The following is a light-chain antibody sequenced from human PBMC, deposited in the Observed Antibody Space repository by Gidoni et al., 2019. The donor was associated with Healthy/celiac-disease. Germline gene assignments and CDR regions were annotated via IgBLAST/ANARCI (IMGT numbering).Light chain of an antibody. CDR3: QQYGSSSWT. V-gene: IGKV3-20*01. CDR2: GAS. Sequence: ELVLTQSPGTLSLSPGERATLSCRASQSVSSSYLAWYEQKPGQAPRLLIYGASSRATGIPDRFSGSGSGTDFTLTISRLEPEDFAVYYCQQYGSSSWTFXQXTKVETK. J-gene: IGKJ1*01. CDR1: QSVSSSY.